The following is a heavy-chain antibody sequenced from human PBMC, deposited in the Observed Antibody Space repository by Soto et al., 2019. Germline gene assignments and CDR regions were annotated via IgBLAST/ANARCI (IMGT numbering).Heavy chain of an antibody. CDR2: INPNSGGT. D-gene: IGHD6-19*01. V-gene: IGHV1-2*02. J-gene: IGHJ4*02. CDR1: GYTFSGCY. CDR3: ASAAVTGTAGLDW. Sequence: ASVKVSCKASGYTFSGCYMHWVRQAPGQGLEWMGWINPNSGGTKSAEKVQGRVTMTRDTSISCAYMELRRLTSDDTAVYYCASAAVTGTAGLDWWGQGTQVTVSS.